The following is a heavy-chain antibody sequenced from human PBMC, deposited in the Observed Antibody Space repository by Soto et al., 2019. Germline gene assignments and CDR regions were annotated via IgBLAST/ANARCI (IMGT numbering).Heavy chain of an antibody. Sequence: QVQLVQSGAEVKKPGSSVKVSCKASGGTFSSYAISWVRQAPGQGLEWMGGISPIFGTANYAQKFQGRVTITADESTSTAYMELSSLRSEDTAVYYCAGSTYYYDSSGYSPFDYWGQGTLVTVSS. V-gene: IGHV1-69*01. CDR1: GGTFSSYA. J-gene: IGHJ4*02. CDR3: AGSTYYYDSSGYSPFDY. D-gene: IGHD3-22*01. CDR2: ISPIFGTA.